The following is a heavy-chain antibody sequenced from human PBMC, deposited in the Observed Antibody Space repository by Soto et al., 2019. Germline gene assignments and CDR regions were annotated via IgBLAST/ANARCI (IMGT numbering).Heavy chain of an antibody. Sequence: QVQLVESGGGVVQPGRSLRLSCAASGFTFSSYSMHWVRQAPGKGLEWVAVISYDGSNKYYADSVKGRFTISRDNSKNTLYLQMNSLRAEDTAVYYCAKDFSHYITMVRGVKGTRFDYWGQGTLVTVSS. J-gene: IGHJ4*02. CDR3: AKDFSHYITMVRGVKGTRFDY. CDR2: ISYDGSNK. CDR1: GFTFSSYS. V-gene: IGHV3-30*18. D-gene: IGHD3-10*01.